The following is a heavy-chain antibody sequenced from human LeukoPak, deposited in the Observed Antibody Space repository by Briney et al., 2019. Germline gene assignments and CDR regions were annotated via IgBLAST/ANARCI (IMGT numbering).Heavy chain of an antibody. CDR2: ISSSGNTI. V-gene: IGHV3-11*01. J-gene: IGHJ4*02. CDR3: ARGCSSWYRRDPDY. D-gene: IGHD6-13*01. CDR1: GFTFSDYY. Sequence: GGSLRLSCAASGFTFSDYYMSWIRQAPGKGLEWVSYISSSGNTIYYADSVKGRFTISRDNAKNSLYLQMNSLRAEDTAVYYCARGCSSWYRRDPDYWGQGTLVTVSS.